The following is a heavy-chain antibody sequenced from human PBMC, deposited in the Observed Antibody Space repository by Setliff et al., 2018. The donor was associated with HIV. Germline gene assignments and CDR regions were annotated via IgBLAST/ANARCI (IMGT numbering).Heavy chain of an antibody. CDR1: GASINSGGYY. CDR2: IYYSGST. V-gene: IGHV4-31*03. D-gene: IGHD6-13*01. CDR3: ARGTRSSLNWFDP. J-gene: IGHJ5*02. Sequence: SETLSLTCTVSGASINSGGYYWSCIRQLPGKGLEWLGYIYYSGSTYYNSSLKSRLTISVDTSRNQFSLKLNSVTAADTAVYYCARGTRSSLNWFDPWGQGTLVTVSS.